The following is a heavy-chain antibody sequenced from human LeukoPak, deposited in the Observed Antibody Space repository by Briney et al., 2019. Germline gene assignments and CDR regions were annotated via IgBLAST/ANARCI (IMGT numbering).Heavy chain of an antibody. CDR3: ASGQGSYSNEPIDY. CDR1: GGSISSGGYY. D-gene: IGHD1-26*01. CDR2: IYYSGST. J-gene: IGHJ4*02. V-gene: IGHV4-31*03. Sequence: SQTLSLTCTVSGGSISSGGYYWSWIRQHPGKGLEWIGYIYYSGSTYYNPSLKSRVTISVDTSKNQFSLKLSSVTAADTAVYYCASGQGSYSNEPIDYWGQGTLVTVSS.